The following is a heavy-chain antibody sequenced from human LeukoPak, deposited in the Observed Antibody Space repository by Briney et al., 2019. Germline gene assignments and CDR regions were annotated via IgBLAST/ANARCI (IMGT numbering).Heavy chain of an antibody. J-gene: IGHJ3*02. Sequence: QAGGSLRLSCAASGFTVSSNYMSWVRQAPGKGLERVSVIYSGGSTYYADSVKGRFTISRDNSKNTLYLQMNSLRAEDTAVYYCARGAKLAFDIWGQGTMVTVSS. CDR1: GFTVSSNY. CDR3: ARGAKLAFDI. CDR2: IYSGGST. V-gene: IGHV3-53*01. D-gene: IGHD4/OR15-4a*01.